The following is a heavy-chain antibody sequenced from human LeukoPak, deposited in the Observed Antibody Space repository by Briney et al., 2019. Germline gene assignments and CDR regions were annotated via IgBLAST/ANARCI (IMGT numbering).Heavy chain of an antibody. D-gene: IGHD3-10*01. CDR3: ARRRQDCYGSGSGPMDV. CDR2: INHSGST. CDR1: GGSLSGYY. J-gene: IGHJ6*02. Sequence: SETLSLTCAVYGGSLSGYYWSWIRQPPGKGLEWIGEINHSGSTNYNPSLKSRVTISVDTSKNQFSLKLSSVTAADTAVYYCARRRQDCYGSGSGPMDVWGQGTTVTVSS. V-gene: IGHV4-34*01.